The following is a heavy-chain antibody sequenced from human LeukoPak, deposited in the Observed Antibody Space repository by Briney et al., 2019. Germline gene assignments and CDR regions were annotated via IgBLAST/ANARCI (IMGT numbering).Heavy chain of an antibody. J-gene: IGHJ3*02. Sequence: SETLSLTCTVSGGSISSSSYYWGWIRQPPGKGLEWIGYIYYSGSTNYNPSLKSRVTISVDTSKNQFSLKLSSVTAADTAVYYCARHPYVPMTTVTPDAFDIWGQGTMVTVSS. D-gene: IGHD4-17*01. CDR1: GGSISSSSYY. V-gene: IGHV4-61*05. CDR3: ARHPYVPMTTVTPDAFDI. CDR2: IYYSGST.